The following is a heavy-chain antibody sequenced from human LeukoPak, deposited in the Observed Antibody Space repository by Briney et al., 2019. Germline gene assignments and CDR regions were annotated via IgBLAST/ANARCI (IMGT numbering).Heavy chain of an antibody. CDR2: IYSGGST. V-gene: IGHV3-66*01. CDR3: ARELPAYSSSWYGNYYYGMDV. J-gene: IGHJ6*02. CDR1: GFTVSSNY. D-gene: IGHD6-13*01. Sequence: TGGSLRLSCAASGFTVSSNYMSWVRQAPGKGLEWVSVIYSGGSTYYADSVKGRFTISRDNSKNTLYLQMNSLRAEDTAVYYCARELPAYSSSWYGNYYYGMDVWGQGTTVTVSS.